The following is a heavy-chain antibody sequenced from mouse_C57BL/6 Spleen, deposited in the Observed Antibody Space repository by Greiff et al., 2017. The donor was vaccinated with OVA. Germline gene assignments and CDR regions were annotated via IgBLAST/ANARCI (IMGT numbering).Heavy chain of an antibody. Sequence: VQLQQPGAELVKPGASVKMSCKASGYTFTSYWITWVKQRPGQGLEWIGEIFPGSGSTNYNEKFKSKATLTVDTSSSTAYMQLSSLTSKDSAVYYCASEGAGTGDYWGQGTTLTVSS. CDR2: IFPGSGST. V-gene: IGHV1-55*01. D-gene: IGHD3-3*01. J-gene: IGHJ2*01. CDR1: GYTFTSYW. CDR3: ASEGAGTGDY.